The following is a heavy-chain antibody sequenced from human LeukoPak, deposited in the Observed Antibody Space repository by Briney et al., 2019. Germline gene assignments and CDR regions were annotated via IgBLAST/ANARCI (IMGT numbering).Heavy chain of an antibody. CDR2: ISSDGNNE. CDR3: ARVVGSTMRAPFDF. D-gene: IGHD1-26*01. CDR1: GYTFSSYS. Sequence: PGGSLRLSCAVSGYTFSSYSMHWVRQAPGKGLEWVAVISSDGNNEYYADSVKGRFTISRDNSKNTLYLQMNSLRAEDTAVYYCARVVGSTMRAPFDFWGQGMLVTVSS. V-gene: IGHV3-30-3*01. J-gene: IGHJ4*02.